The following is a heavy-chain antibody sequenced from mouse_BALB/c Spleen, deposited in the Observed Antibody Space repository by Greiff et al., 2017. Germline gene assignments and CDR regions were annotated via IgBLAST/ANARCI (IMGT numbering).Heavy chain of an antibody. CDR1: GFTFSDYY. V-gene: IGHV5-4*02. J-gene: IGHJ3*01. Sequence: DVHLVESGGGLVKPGGSLKLSCAASGFTFSDYYMYWVRQTPEKRLEWVATISDGGSYTYYPDSVKGRFTISRDNAKNNLYLQMSSLKSEDTAMYYCAGSSFAYWGQGTLVTVSA. CDR3: AGSSFAY. CDR2: ISDGGSYT.